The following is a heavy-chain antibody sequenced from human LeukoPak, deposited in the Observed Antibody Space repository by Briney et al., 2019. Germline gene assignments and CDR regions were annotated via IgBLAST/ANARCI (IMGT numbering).Heavy chain of an antibody. V-gene: IGHV1-18*01. J-gene: IGHJ4*02. Sequence: ASVKVSCKASGYTFTNYGISWVRQALGQGLEWMGWISAYNGDTNYAQNLQGRVTMTTDTSTSTAYMELRSLRSDDTAVYYCASPLYYDTRGFYYQVFDWGQGTLVTVSS. CDR2: ISAYNGDT. CDR3: ASPLYYDTRGFYYQVFD. CDR1: GYTFTNYG. D-gene: IGHD3-22*01.